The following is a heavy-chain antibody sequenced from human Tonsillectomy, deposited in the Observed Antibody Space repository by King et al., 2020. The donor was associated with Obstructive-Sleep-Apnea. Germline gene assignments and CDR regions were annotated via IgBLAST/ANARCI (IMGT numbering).Heavy chain of an antibody. J-gene: IGHJ4*02. V-gene: IGHV3-7*01. CDR1: GFSFNNYW. D-gene: IGHD3-10*01. CDR2: IKPDGSET. CDR3: ARDWVTGFGELLGY. Sequence: VQLVESGGGLVQPGGSLRLSCAASGFSFNNYWMTWVRQGPGKGLEWVANIKPDGSETNYVDSVKGRFTISRDNVKNSVYLQMDSLRAEDTAMYYCARDWVTGFGELLGYWGQGTLVTVSS.